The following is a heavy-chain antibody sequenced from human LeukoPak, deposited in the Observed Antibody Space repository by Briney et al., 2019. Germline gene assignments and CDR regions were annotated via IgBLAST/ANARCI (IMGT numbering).Heavy chain of an antibody. CDR2: ISGSGDTT. CDR3: AKDTTAWWYHRAYMDV. CDR1: GFTFSSYA. V-gene: IGHV3-23*01. Sequence: GGSLRLSCAASGFTFSSYAMSWVRQAPGGGLEWVSAISGSGDTTYHADSVKGRFTISRDNSENRLSLQMDSLRAEDTAVYFYAKDTTAWWYHRAYMDVWGKGTTVTVSS. J-gene: IGHJ6*03. D-gene: IGHD2-15*01.